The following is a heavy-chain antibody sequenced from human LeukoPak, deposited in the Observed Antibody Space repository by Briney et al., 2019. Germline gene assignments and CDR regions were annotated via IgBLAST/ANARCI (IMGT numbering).Heavy chain of an antibody. CDR3: ATIGDSSGEDHN. J-gene: IGHJ4*02. CDR1: GYTLTCYY. CDR2: INPNSGGT. D-gene: IGHD3-22*01. V-gene: IGHV1-2*02. Sequence: GASVKVSCKASGYTLTCYYMHWVRQAPGQGLGWMGWINPNSGGTNYAQKFQGRVTMTRDTSISTAYMELSRLRSDDTAVYYCATIGDSSGEDHNWGQGTLVTVSS.